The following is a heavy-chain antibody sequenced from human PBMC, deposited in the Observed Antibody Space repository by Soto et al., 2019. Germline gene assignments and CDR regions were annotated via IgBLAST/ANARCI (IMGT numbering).Heavy chain of an antibody. CDR1: GFTFSSYA. Sequence: GGSLRLSCAASGFTFSSYAMHWVRQAPGKGLEYVSAISSNGGSTYYANSVKGRFTISRDNSKNTLYLQMGSLRAEDMAVYYCARDVGESAFDIWGQGTMVTVSS. D-gene: IGHD3-16*01. CDR2: ISSNGGST. V-gene: IGHV3-64*01. CDR3: ARDVGESAFDI. J-gene: IGHJ3*02.